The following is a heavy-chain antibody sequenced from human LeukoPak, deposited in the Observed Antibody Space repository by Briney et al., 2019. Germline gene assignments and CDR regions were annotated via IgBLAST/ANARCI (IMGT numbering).Heavy chain of an antibody. J-gene: IGHJ4*02. CDR1: GFTVSSNY. CDR2: IYSGGST. CDR3: AKDRSRTTMIVVVFEYYFDY. D-gene: IGHD3-22*01. V-gene: IGHV3-53*01. Sequence: GGSLRLSCAASGFTVSSNYMSWVRQAPGKGLEWVSVIYSGGSTYYADSVKGRFTISRDNSKNTLYLQMNSLRAEDTAVYYCAKDRSRTTMIVVVFEYYFDYWGQGTLVTVSS.